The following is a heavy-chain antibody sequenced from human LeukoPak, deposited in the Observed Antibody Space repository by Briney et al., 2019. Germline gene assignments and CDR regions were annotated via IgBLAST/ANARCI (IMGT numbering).Heavy chain of an antibody. Sequence: GRSLRLSCAASGFTFSSYAINWVRQAAGKGREWLSAISGSGGQIYYAHSLKGRFTISRDNSKNTAYLEMNSLRAEDTAVYHCAKIMGSSPSTAYFAYWGQGTLVTVFS. CDR3: AKIMGSSPSTAYFAY. J-gene: IGHJ4*02. D-gene: IGHD6-6*01. V-gene: IGHV3-23*01. CDR2: ISGSGGQI. CDR1: GFTFSSYA.